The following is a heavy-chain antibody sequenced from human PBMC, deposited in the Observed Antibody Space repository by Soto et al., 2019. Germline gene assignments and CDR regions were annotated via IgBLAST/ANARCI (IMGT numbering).Heavy chain of an antibody. V-gene: IGHV3-33*01. Sequence: QVQLVESGAGVVQPGRSLRLSCAASGFTFSSYGMHWVRQAPGKGLEWVAVIRYDGSNKYYADSVKGRFTISRDNSKNTLYLQMSSLRAEDTAVYYCARGPREYYFDYWGQGTLVTVSS. J-gene: IGHJ4*02. CDR2: IRYDGSNK. D-gene: IGHD3-10*01. CDR3: ARGPREYYFDY. CDR1: GFTFSSYG.